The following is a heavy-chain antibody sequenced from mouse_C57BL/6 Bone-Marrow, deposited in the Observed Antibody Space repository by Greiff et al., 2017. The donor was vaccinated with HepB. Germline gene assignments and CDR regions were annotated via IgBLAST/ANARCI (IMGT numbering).Heavy chain of an antibody. CDR2: IYPGDGDT. D-gene: IGHD2-2*01. CDR3: ARRGGYYGYPFWYFDV. Sequence: QVQLQQSGPELVKPGASVKISCKASGYAFSSSWMNWVKQRPGKGLEWIGRIYPGDGDTNYNGKFKGKATLTADKSSSTAYMQLSSLTSEDSAVYFCARRGGYYGYPFWYFDVWGTGTTVTVSS. V-gene: IGHV1-82*01. J-gene: IGHJ1*03. CDR1: GYAFSSSW.